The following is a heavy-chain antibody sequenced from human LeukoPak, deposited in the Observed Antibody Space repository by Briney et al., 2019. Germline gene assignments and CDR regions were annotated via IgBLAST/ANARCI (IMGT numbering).Heavy chain of an antibody. D-gene: IGHD6-13*01. Sequence: PGGSLRLSRAASGFSFDDCAMHWVRQAPGKGLEWVSGISWNSGSIGYADSVKGRFTISRDNAKNSLYLQMNSLRAEDTALYYCAKDMFGSSSWYYQHWGQGTLVTVSS. CDR1: GFSFDDCA. CDR2: ISWNSGSI. J-gene: IGHJ1*01. V-gene: IGHV3-9*01. CDR3: AKDMFGSSSWYYQH.